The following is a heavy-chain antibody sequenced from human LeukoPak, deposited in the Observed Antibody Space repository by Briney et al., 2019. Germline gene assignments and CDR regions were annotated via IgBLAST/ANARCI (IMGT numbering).Heavy chain of an antibody. CDR2: IYHSGST. CDR1: GYSFNNGYY. CDR3: ARADYSSSWSHYYYYMDV. V-gene: IGHV4-38-2*02. J-gene: IGHJ6*03. Sequence: SETLSLTCTVSGYSFNNGYYWDWIRQPPGKGLEWIGSIYHSGSTYYNPSLKSRVIISVDTSKNQFSLKLNSVTAADTAMYYCARADYSSSWSHYYYYMDVWGKGTTVTVSS. D-gene: IGHD6-13*01.